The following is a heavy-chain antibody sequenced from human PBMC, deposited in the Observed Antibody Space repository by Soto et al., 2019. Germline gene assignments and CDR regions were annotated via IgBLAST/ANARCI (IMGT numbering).Heavy chain of an antibody. CDR3: ESAHRRTGICYALDI. CDR2: IHHSGDT. J-gene: IGHJ3*02. V-gene: IGHV4-59*01. D-gene: IGHD2-8*02. Sequence: PSETLPLTTTVSGGTRRFFSWSWLRPPPGKGLEWIGYIHHSGDTDYNPSLKSRVTISVDRPQNQLSLKLTSVTTADTAVYYCESAHRRTGICYALDIRGPGTKVTVSS. CDR1: GGTRRFFS.